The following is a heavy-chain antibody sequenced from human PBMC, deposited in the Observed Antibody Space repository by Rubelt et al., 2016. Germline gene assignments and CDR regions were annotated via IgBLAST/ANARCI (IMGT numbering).Heavy chain of an antibody. CDR3: AKEGGTSYRYLDY. D-gene: IGHD1-26*01. V-gene: IGHV3-33*06. CDR2: IWYDGSNK. CDR1: GFTFSSYG. Sequence: QVQLVESGGGVVQPGRSLRLSCAASGFTFSSYGLHWVRQAPGKGLEWVAVIWYDGSNKYYADSVKGRLAISRDNSKNTLYLQMNSLRAEDTAVYICAKEGGTSYRYLDYWAQGALVTVSS. J-gene: IGHJ4*02.